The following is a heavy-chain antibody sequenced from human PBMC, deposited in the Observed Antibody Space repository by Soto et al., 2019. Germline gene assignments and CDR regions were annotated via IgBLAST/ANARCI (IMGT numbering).Heavy chain of an antibody. V-gene: IGHV4-39*01. Sequence: LQLQESGPGLVKPSETLSLTCTVSGGSISSSSYYWGWIRQPPGKGLEWIGSIYYSGSTYYNPTLKRRVTIAGDTSKNQFSLKLSSVSAADTAVYYCVVNNYPAYYYYYGMDVWGQGTTVTVSS. J-gene: IGHJ6*02. CDR3: VVNNYPAYYYYYGMDV. D-gene: IGHD4-4*01. CDR2: IYYSGST. CDR1: GGSISSSSYY.